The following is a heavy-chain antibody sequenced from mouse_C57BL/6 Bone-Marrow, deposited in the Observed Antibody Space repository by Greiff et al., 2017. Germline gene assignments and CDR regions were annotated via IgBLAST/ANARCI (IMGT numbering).Heavy chain of an antibody. CDR3: ASDGYFAWFAY. J-gene: IGHJ3*01. CDR2: IDPSDSYT. CDR1: GYTFTSYW. V-gene: IGHV1-50*01. D-gene: IGHD2-3*01. Sequence: QVQLQQPGAELVKPGASVKLSCKASGYTFTSYWMQWVKQRPGQGLEWIGEIDPSDSYTTYTQKFKGKATLTVDTSSSTAYMQLSSLTSEDSAVYYCASDGYFAWFAYWGQGTLVTVSA.